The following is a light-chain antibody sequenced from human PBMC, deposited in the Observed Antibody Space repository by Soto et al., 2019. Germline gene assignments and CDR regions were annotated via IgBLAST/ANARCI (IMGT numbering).Light chain of an antibody. CDR3: SSYTTVSTYV. CDR1: SSEVGGYNN. Sequence: QSALTQPASVSGSPGQAITLSCTGTSSEVGGYNNVSWYQQHPGKAPKLMIYDVRNRPSGVSNRFSGSKSVNTASLTISVLQAEYEADYYCSSYTTVSTYVFGTGIKVTVL. V-gene: IGLV2-14*01. CDR2: DVR. J-gene: IGLJ1*01.